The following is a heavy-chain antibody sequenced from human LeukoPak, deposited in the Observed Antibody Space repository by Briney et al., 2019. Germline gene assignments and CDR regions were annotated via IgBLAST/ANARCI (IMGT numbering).Heavy chain of an antibody. V-gene: IGHV4-59*08. CDR3: ARRSVVTAITKDAFDI. CDR2: VYYSGST. D-gene: IGHD2-21*02. J-gene: IGHJ3*02. Sequence: SETLSLTCTVSGDSISSYYWSWIRQPPGKGLEWIGYVYYSGSTNYNPSLKSRVSISVDTSKNQFSLKLSSVTAADTAMYYCARRSVVTAITKDAFDIWGQGTMVTVSS. CDR1: GDSISSYY.